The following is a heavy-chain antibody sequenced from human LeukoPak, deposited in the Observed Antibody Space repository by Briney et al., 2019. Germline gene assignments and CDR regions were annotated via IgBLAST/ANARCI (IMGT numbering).Heavy chain of an antibody. D-gene: IGHD1-20*01. J-gene: IGHJ4*02. CDR1: GFRFSTYS. Sequence: GGSLRLSCAGSGFRFSTYSIKWVRQAPGKGLEWVSHIGGSGSFIYYADSVRGRFTISRDNAKNSVYLQMNSLRDEDTAVYYCARDHYNWTPDQGYKVFDYWGQGSLVTVSS. CDR3: ARDHYNWTPDQGYKVFDY. V-gene: IGHV3-48*02. CDR2: IGGSGSFI.